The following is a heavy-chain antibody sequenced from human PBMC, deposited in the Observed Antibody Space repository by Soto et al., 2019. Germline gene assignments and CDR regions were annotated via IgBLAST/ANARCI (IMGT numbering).Heavy chain of an antibody. CDR1: GLTFSNYA. D-gene: IGHD3-22*01. V-gene: IGHV3-23*01. CDR2: MSGSSSTT. Sequence: PGGSLRLCCATSGLTFSNYAMSWVRQAPGGGLEWVSSMSGSSSTTYYAAPVKGRFTISRDDSKNTLYLQMNSLKTEDTAVYYCTTDLVPGEGRQYYYDRGANNWFDPWGQGTLVTVSS. J-gene: IGHJ5*02. CDR3: TTDLVPGEGRQYYYDRGANNWFDP.